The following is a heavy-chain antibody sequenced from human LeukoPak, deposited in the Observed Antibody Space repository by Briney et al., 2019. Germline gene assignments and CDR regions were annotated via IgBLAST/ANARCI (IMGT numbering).Heavy chain of an antibody. V-gene: IGHV5-51*01. D-gene: IGHD6-13*01. J-gene: IGHJ4*02. CDR2: IYPGDSDT. Sequence: GESLKISCQGSGYSFTSYWIGWVRQMPGKGLEWMGIIYPGDSDTRYSPSFQGQVTISADKSISTAYLQWSSLKASDTAMYYCASGLGYSSSWYVPSHWGQGTLVTVSS. CDR3: ASGLGYSSSWYVPSH. CDR1: GYSFTSYW.